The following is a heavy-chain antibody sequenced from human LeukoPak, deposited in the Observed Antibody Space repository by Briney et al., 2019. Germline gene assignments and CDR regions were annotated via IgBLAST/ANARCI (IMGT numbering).Heavy chain of an antibody. CDR2: IIPILGIA. V-gene: IGHV1-69*04. Sequence: SVKVSCKASGGTFSSYAISWVRQAPGQGLEWMGRIIPILGIANYAQKFQARVTITADKSTSTAYMELSSLRSEDTAVYYCARDPHCMGLNWFDPWGQGTLVTVSS. D-gene: IGHD2-15*01. CDR3: ARDPHCMGLNWFDP. J-gene: IGHJ5*02. CDR1: GGTFSSYA.